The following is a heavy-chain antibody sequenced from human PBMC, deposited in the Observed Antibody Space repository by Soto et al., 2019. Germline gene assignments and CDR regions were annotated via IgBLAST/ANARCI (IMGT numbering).Heavy chain of an antibody. CDR1: GGSISSYY. CDR2: IYYSGST. V-gene: IGHV4-59*01. J-gene: IGHJ4*02. D-gene: IGHD3-3*01. Sequence: SETLSLTCTVSGGSISSYYWSWIRQPPGKGLEWIGYIYYSGSTNYNPSLKSRVTISVDTSKNQFSLKLSSVTAADTAVYYCARAIDYDFWSGYYPQRAKYYFDYWGQGTLVTVSS. CDR3: ARAIDYDFWSGYYPQRAKYYFDY.